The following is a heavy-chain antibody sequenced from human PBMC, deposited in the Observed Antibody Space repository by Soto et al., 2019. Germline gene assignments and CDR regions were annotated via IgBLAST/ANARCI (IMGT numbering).Heavy chain of an antibody. CDR3: PTDQGPLGDYYYYMDV. CDR1: GFTFSNAW. J-gene: IGHJ6*03. Sequence: GGSLRLSCAASGFTFSNAWMSWVRQAPGKGLEWVGRIKSKTDGGTTDYAAPVKGRFTISRDDSKNTLYLQMNSLKTEDTAVNYCPTDQGPLGDYYYYMDVWGKWTTVTVSS. D-gene: IGHD7-27*01. CDR2: IKSKTDGGTT. V-gene: IGHV3-15*01.